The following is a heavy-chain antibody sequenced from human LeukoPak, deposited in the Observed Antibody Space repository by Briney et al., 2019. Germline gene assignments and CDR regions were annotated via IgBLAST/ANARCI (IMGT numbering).Heavy chain of an antibody. V-gene: IGHV4-59*01. CDR3: AREENYYGSGSYSNWFDP. D-gene: IGHD3-10*01. J-gene: IGHJ5*02. Sequence: SETLSLTCTVSGGSISSYYWSWIRQPPGKGLEWIRYIYYSGSTNYNPSLKSRVTISVDTSKNQFSLKLSSVTAADTAVYYCAREENYYGSGSYSNWFDPWGQGTLVTVSS. CDR1: GGSISSYY. CDR2: IYYSGST.